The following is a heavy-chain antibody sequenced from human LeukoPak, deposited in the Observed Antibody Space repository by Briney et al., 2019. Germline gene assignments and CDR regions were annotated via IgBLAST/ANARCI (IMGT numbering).Heavy chain of an antibody. CDR2: IIPIFGTA. J-gene: IGHJ4*02. Sequence: SVKVSCKASGGTFSSYAISWVRQAPGQGLEWMGGIIPIFGTANYAQKFQGRVTITADESTSTAYMELSSLRSEDTAVYYCARRNDSSGIDYFDYWGQGPLVTVSS. V-gene: IGHV1-69*13. D-gene: IGHD6-19*01. CDR1: GGTFSSYA. CDR3: ARRNDSSGIDYFDY.